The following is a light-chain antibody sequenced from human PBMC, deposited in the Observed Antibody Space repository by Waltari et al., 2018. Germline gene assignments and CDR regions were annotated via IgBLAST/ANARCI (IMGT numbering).Light chain of an antibody. V-gene: IGKV4-1*01. CDR2: WAS. CDR3: QQYYSTPPLT. J-gene: IGKJ4*01. Sequence: IVKTPSPGSLAVSLGERATSSPHSIQRVLYSATNKNYLAWYQQKPGQPPKLLIYWASTRESGVPDRFSGSGSGTDFTLTISSLQAEDVAVYYCQQYYSTPPLTFGGGTKVEIK. CDR1: QRVLYSATNKNY.